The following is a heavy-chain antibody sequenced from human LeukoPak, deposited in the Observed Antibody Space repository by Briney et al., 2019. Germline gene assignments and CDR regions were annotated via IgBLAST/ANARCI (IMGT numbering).Heavy chain of an antibody. Sequence: PSETLSLTCAVYGGSFSGYYWSWIRQPPGKGLEWIGEINHSGSTNYNPSLKSRATISVDTSKNQFSLKLSSVTAADTAVYYCARGFGDHAFDIWGQGTMVTVPS. CDR2: INHSGST. CDR1: GGSFSGYY. CDR3: ARGFGDHAFDI. V-gene: IGHV4-34*01. J-gene: IGHJ3*02. D-gene: IGHD3-10*01.